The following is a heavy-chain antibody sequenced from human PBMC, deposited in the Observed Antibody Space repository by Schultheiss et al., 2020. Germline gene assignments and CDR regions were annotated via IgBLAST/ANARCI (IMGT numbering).Heavy chain of an antibody. J-gene: IGHJ5*02. CDR1: GFTFSDYY. D-gene: IGHD6-13*01. Sequence: GESLKISCAASGFTFSDYYMSWIRQAPGKGLEWVSYISSSGSTIYYADSVKGRFTISRDNSKNTLYLQMNSLRVEDTAIYYCAKDQGVGSIAAATNWFDPWGQGTLVTVSS. CDR3: AKDQGVGSIAAATNWFDP. CDR2: ISSSGSTI. V-gene: IGHV3-11*01.